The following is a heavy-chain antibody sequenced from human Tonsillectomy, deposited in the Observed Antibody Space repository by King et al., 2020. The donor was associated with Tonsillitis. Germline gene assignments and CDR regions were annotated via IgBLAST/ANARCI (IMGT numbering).Heavy chain of an antibody. J-gene: IGHJ6*02. CDR1: GFNFSNYA. Sequence: VQLVESGGGVVQPGRSLRLSCAASGFNFSNYAMHWVRQAPGKGLEWVAVTSYDGSHKYHADSVKGRFTISRDNSKNTLYLQMNSLRPEDTAVYYCAGETYDFWCGWSYYYSYGMDDWGQGTTVTVSS. CDR3: AGETYDFWCGWSYYYSYGMDD. V-gene: IGHV3-30*04. D-gene: IGHD3-3*01. CDR2: TSYDGSHK.